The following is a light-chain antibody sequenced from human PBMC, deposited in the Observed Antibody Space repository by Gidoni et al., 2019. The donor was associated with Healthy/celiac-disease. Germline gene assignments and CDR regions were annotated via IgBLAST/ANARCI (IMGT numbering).Light chain of an antibody. CDR3: SSYTSSSTLEV. V-gene: IGLV2-14*01. CDR2: EVS. Sequence: QSALTQPASVSGSPGQSITISCTGTSSDVGGYNYVSWYQQHPGKAPKLMIYEVSNRPPGVSNRFSGSKSGKTASLTISGLQAEDEADYYCSSYTSSSTLEVFGGGTKLTVL. CDR1: SSDVGGYNY. J-gene: IGLJ3*02.